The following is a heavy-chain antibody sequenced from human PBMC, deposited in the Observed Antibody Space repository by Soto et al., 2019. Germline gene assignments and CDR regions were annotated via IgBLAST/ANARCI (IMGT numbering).Heavy chain of an antibody. CDR2: INPNSGGT. Sequence: GASVKVSCKASGYTLTGYYMHWVRQAPGQGLEWMGWINPNSGGTNYAQKFQGWVTTTRDTSISTAYMELSRLRSDDTAVYYCARSIAAPYYFDYWGQGTLVTVSS. D-gene: IGHD6-6*01. V-gene: IGHV1-2*04. J-gene: IGHJ4*02. CDR1: GYTLTGYY. CDR3: ARSIAAPYYFDY.